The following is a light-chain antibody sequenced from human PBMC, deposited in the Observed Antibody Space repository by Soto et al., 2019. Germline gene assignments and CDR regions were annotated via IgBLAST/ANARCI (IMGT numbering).Light chain of an antibody. CDR2: SAS. V-gene: IGKV3-20*01. CDR3: QQYGSSPWT. J-gene: IGKJ1*01. CDR1: QSVRSSF. Sequence: EIVLTQSPGTLSLSPGERATLSCRASQSVRSSFFAWYQQKPGQAPRLLIYSASSRATGIPDTFSGSGSGTDFTLTIRRLEPEDFAVYYCQQYGSSPWTFGQGTRVEIK.